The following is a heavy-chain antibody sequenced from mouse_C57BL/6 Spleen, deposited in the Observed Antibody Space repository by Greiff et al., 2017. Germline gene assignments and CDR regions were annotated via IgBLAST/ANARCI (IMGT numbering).Heavy chain of an antibody. CDR2: ISSGSITI. CDR3: ARGYDYDDGWYYFDY. J-gene: IGHJ2*01. CDR1: GFTFSDYG. V-gene: IGHV5-17*01. D-gene: IGHD2-4*01. Sequence: EVKLMESGGGLVKPGGSLKLSCAASGFTFSDYGMHWVRQAPEKGLAWVAYISSGSITIYYADTVKGRFTIYRDNAKNTLFLQMTSLRSEDTAMYYCARGYDYDDGWYYFDYWGQGTTLTVSS.